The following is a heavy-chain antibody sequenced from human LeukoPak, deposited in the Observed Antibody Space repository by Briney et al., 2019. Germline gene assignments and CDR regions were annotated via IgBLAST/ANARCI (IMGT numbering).Heavy chain of an antibody. CDR3: VREKRRNYGVNWFDP. J-gene: IGHJ5*02. CDR1: GGSISSSDYY. CDR2: INYSGST. Sequence: SETLSLTCTVSGGSISSSDYYWAWIRRPPGKGLEWIGSINYSGSTYCNPSLKSRVTISVDTYKNQFSLKLSSVTAAGTAVYYCVREKRRNYGVNWFDPWGQGTLVTVSS. V-gene: IGHV4-39*02. D-gene: IGHD4-17*01.